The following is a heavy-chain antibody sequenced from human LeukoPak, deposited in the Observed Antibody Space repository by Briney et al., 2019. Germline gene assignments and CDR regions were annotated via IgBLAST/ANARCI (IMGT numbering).Heavy chain of an antibody. D-gene: IGHD4-23*01. CDR3: ARDVPHNSFDP. Sequence: GGSLRLSCAASGFTFTSHWMHWVRQAPGKGLVWVSRVNNDGTDTTYADSVKGRFTISRDNAKNTLYLQMDSLRAEDTAVYYCARDVPHNSFDPWGQGTLVTVSS. J-gene: IGHJ5*02. CDR2: VNNDGTDT. CDR1: GFTFTSHW. V-gene: IGHV3-74*03.